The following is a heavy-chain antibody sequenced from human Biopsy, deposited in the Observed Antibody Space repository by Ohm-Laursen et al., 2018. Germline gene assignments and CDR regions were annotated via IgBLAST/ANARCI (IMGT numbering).Heavy chain of an antibody. Sequence: SLRLSCAAPDFTFADYAMSWVRQRPGKGLEWVSGITWNSGHIAYADSVKGRFIISRDNAKNVLWLQMNSLRVDDTAMYYCVKDIRRYFYGMDVWGQGTTVTVS. V-gene: IGHV3-9*01. D-gene: IGHD3-10*01. CDR2: ITWNSGHI. CDR1: DFTFADYA. J-gene: IGHJ6*02. CDR3: VKDIRRYFYGMDV.